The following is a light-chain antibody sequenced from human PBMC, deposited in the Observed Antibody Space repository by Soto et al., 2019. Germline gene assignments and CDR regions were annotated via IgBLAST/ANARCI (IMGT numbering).Light chain of an antibody. CDR2: DVT. CDR1: SSDADFYNS. CDR3: SSYAGWKNYV. Sequence: QSALTQPPSASGSPGQSVTISCTGTSSDADFYNSVSWYQQHPGKAPKLMIYDVTKRPSGVPDRFSGSKSGNTASLTVSGLQAEDEADYYCSSYAGWKNYVFGTGTKVTVL. V-gene: IGLV2-8*01. J-gene: IGLJ1*01.